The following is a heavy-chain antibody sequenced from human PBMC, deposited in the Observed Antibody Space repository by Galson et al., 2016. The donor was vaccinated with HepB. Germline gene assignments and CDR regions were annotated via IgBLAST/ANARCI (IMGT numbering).Heavy chain of an antibody. V-gene: IGHV3-20*01. J-gene: IGHJ3*02. CDR3: ARDASQTVGATGSDAFDI. CDR2: INWNGVST. CDR1: GFIFDDYG. D-gene: IGHD1-26*01. Sequence: SLRLSCAASGFIFDDYGMSWVRQAPGKGLEWVSNINWNGVSTRYADSVKGRFTISRDNARNSLYLQMNSLRAEDTALYHCARDASQTVGATGSDAFDIWGQGTMVTVSS.